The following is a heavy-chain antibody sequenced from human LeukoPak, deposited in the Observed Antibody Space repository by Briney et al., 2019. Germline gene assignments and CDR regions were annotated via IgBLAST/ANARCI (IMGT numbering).Heavy chain of an antibody. J-gene: IGHJ4*02. CDR1: GFTFSNYA. V-gene: IGHV3-23*01. D-gene: IGHD6-13*01. CDR3: AKEAAADY. Sequence: GGSLRLSCAASGFTFSNYAMSWVRHPPGKGLEWVSAISDSGPNTYYADSVKGRFTISRDNSKSTLFLQMNGLRVEDTAIYYCAKEAAADYWGQGTLVTVSS. CDR2: ISDSGPNT.